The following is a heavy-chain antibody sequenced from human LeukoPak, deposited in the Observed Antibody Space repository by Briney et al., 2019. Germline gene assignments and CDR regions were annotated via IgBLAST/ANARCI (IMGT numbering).Heavy chain of an antibody. J-gene: IGHJ4*02. D-gene: IGHD2-8*01. CDR3: AKDRSCTNDICHENFDT. CDR2: SSGSGGST. CDR1: GFTFSSYA. Sequence: ESLRLSCAASGFTFSSYAFSWVRQAPGQGLEWVSSSSGSGGSTYSADSVKGRFTISRANSKNTLYLQMNSLRAEDTALYYCAKDRSCTNDICHENFDTGAREPKGPPPQ. V-gene: IGHV3-23*01.